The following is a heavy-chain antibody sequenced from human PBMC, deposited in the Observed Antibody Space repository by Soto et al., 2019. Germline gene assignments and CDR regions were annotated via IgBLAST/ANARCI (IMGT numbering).Heavy chain of an antibody. CDR3: AKTGLGLYYYYGMDV. J-gene: IGHJ6*02. CDR1: GFTFSSYA. V-gene: IGHV3-23*01. CDR2: ISGSGGST. Sequence: LRLSFAASGFTFSSYAMSWVRQAPGKGLEWVSAISGSGGSTYYADSVKGRFTISRDNSKNTLYLQMNSLRAEDTAVYYCAKTGLGLYYYYGMDVWGQGTRVTVSS.